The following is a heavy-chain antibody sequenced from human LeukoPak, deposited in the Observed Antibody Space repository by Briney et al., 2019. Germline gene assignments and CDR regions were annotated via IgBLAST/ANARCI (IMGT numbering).Heavy chain of an antibody. D-gene: IGHD2-8*01. J-gene: IGHJ4*02. CDR1: GGSISNTNW. CDR2: ISLTGLT. V-gene: IGHV4-4*02. CDR3: SRENGAFSPFGY. Sequence: SETLSLTCGVSGGSISNTNWWSWVRQPPGQGLEWSGEISLTGLTHYNPSLESRVTVSLDKSKNQLSLNLTSVTAADTAVYYCSRENGAFSPFGYWGQGTLVTVLS.